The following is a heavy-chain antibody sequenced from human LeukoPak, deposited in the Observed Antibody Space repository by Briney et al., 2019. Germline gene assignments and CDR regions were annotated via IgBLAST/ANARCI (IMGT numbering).Heavy chain of an antibody. CDR1: GGSISNYY. CDR3: ARVGGSYWYYYYYGMDV. CDR2: IYYSGST. J-gene: IGHJ6*02. D-gene: IGHD1-26*01. V-gene: IGHV4-59*01. Sequence: PSETLSLTCTVSGGSISNYYWSWIRQPPGKGLEWIGYIYYSGSTNYNPSLKSRVTISVDTSKNQFSLKLSSVTAADTAVYYCARVGGSYWYYYYYGMDVWGQGTTVTVSS.